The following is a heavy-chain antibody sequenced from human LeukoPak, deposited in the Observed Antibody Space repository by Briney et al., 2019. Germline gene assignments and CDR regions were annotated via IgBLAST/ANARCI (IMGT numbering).Heavy chain of an antibody. J-gene: IGHJ4*02. CDR2: SSAYNGNT. CDR1: GVTFTSYG. D-gene: IGHD3-22*01. CDR3: ATEGGGGSSGYSNLGY. V-gene: IGHV1-18*01. Sequence: ASVKVFCKASGVTFTSYGISWLRQAPGQGLEWMGWSSAYNGNTNSAQKLQGRVTMTTDTSTSTAYMELRSLRSDDTAVYYCATEGGGGSSGYSNLGYWGQGTLVTVSS.